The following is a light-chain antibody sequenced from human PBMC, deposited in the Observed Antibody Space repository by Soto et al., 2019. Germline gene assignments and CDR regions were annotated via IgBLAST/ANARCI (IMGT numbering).Light chain of an antibody. Sequence: SYELTQPPAVSVSPGQTASITCSGDKLGDKYASWYQQKPGQSPVLVIHQDNKRPSGIPERFSGSNSGNTATLTISGTQAMDEAHDYCQTWGRGTHVVFGGGTKLTVL. J-gene: IGLJ2*01. V-gene: IGLV3-1*01. CDR3: QTWGRGTHVV. CDR2: QDN. CDR1: KLGDKY.